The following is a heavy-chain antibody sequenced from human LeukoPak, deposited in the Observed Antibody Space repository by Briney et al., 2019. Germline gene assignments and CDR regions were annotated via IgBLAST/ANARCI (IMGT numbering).Heavy chain of an antibody. CDR3: ARGLPITAMVRPYYYGMDV. CDR2: INSDGSST. J-gene: IGHJ6*02. D-gene: IGHD5-18*01. V-gene: IGHV3-74*01. Sequence: GGSLRLSCAASGFTFSSYWMHWVRQAPGKGLVWVSRINSDGSSTSYADSVKGRFTISRDNAKNTLYLQMNSLRAEDTAVYYCARGLPITAMVRPYYYGMDVWGQGTTVTVSS. CDR1: GFTFSSYW.